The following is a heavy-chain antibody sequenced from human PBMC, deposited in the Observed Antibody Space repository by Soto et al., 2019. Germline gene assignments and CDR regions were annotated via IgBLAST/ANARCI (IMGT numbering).Heavy chain of an antibody. J-gene: IGHJ4*02. V-gene: IGHV3-73*01. CDR1: GFRLSGFD. CDR2: IKTEAENYAT. D-gene: IGHD2-15*01. Sequence: EVQLVESGGGLVQPGGSLKLSCAASGFRLSGFDVHWVRQASGEGLEWVGGIKTEAENYATGVAASMKGRFTLARDDPKNTAYLQMSSLRTEDTAVYYCTRRSCTAGGCYSDFDFWGQGTLVTVSS. CDR3: TRRSCTAGGCYSDFDF.